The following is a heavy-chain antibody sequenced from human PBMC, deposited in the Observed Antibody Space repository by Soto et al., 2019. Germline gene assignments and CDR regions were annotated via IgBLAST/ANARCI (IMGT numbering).Heavy chain of an antibody. CDR3: ARGQSDFWSGYSDYYYGMDV. CDR1: GGSFSGYY. J-gene: IGHJ6*02. Sequence: SETLSLTCAVYGGSFSGYYWSWIRQPPGKGLEWIGEINHSGSTNYNPSLKSRVTISVDTSKNQFSLKLSSVTAADTAVYYCARGQSDFWSGYSDYYYGMDVWGQGTTVTV. V-gene: IGHV4-34*01. CDR2: INHSGST. D-gene: IGHD3-3*01.